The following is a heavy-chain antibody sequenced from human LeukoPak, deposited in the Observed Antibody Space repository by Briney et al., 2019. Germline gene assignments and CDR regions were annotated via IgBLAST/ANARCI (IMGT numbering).Heavy chain of an antibody. V-gene: IGHV3-21*01. CDR3: ARKGIQQDFDY. D-gene: IGHD2-2*01. CDR2: IGSSSTSI. J-gene: IGHJ4*02. Sequence: GGSLRLSCAASGFTFSTYSMNWVRQAPGKGLEWVSSIGSSSTSIYYADSVKGRFTISRDNAENSLYLQMHNLRAEDTAVYYCARKGIQQDFDYWGQGTLVTVSS. CDR1: GFTFSTYS.